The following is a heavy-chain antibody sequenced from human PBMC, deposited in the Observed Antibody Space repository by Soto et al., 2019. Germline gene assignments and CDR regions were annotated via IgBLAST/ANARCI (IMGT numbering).Heavy chain of an antibody. J-gene: IGHJ6*02. D-gene: IGHD5-18*01. Sequence: EVQLVETGGGLIQPGGSLRLSCAASGFTVSSNYMSWVRQAPGKGLEWVSVIYSGGSTYYAHSVKGRFTISRDNSKTTLYIQMNSLRAEDTAVYYCARVGKGQLPWGYYYGMDVWGQGTTVTVSS. V-gene: IGHV3-53*02. CDR3: ARVGKGQLPWGYYYGMDV. CDR2: IYSGGST. CDR1: GFTVSSNY.